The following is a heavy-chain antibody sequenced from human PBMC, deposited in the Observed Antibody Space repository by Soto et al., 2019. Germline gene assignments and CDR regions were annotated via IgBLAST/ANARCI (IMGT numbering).Heavy chain of an antibody. CDR2: INPNGGST. J-gene: IGHJ4*02. CDR3: ARDGVPLWPRYYFEY. V-gene: IGHV1-46*01. Sequence: VQLVQSGAEVKKPGASVQVSCKTSGDSFSNYSMHWVRQVPGQGLDWMGKINPNGGSTSLAQKFKDAVTLTRDTSTNTVYRELSSLTSEDTAVYYCARDGVPLWPRYYFEYWGKGTLVTGSS. CDR1: GDSFSNYS. D-gene: IGHD3-16*01.